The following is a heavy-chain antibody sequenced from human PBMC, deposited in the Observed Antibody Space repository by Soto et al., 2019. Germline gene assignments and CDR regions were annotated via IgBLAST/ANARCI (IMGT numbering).Heavy chain of an antibody. J-gene: IGHJ4*02. D-gene: IGHD4-17*01. CDR3: SSPSADYVENYFEY. CDR2: IKSKTHGGTT. V-gene: IGHV3-15*07. CDR1: DFAFTNAW. Sequence: GGSLRLSCAASDFAFTNAWINWVRQAPGKGLEWVGRIKSKTHGGTTDFAAPVKGRFAISRDDSKNMVYLQMNSLKTEDTGIYYSSSPSADYVENYFEYRGQGTLVTVPS.